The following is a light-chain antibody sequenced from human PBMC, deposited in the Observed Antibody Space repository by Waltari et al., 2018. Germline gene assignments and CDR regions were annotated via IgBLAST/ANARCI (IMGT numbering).Light chain of an antibody. CDR2: QDS. CDR1: KLGNKF. J-gene: IGLJ2*01. V-gene: IGLV3-1*01. CDR3: QAWDSSTSVI. Sequence: SYDLTQPHSVSVSPGQTASITCSGDKLGNKFVCWYQQKPGQSPVLVIYQDSKRPSGIAERFSGSNSGNTATLTISRTHDMDEAHYYCQAWDSSTSVIFGGGTKLTVL.